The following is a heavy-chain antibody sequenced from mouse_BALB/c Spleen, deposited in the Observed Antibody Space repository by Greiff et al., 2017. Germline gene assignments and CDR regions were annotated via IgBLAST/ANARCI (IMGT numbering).Heavy chain of an antibody. CDR2: IWTGGGT. CDR3: ARGGPYRYDDYFDY. Sequence: QVQLKESGPGLVAPSQSLSITCTVSGFSLTSYDISWIRQPPGKGLEWLGVIWTGGGTNYNSAFMSRLSISKDNSKSQVFFKMNSLQADDTAIYYCARGGPYRYDDYFDYWGQGTTLTVSS. V-gene: IGHV2-9-2*01. D-gene: IGHD2-14*01. J-gene: IGHJ2*01. CDR1: GFSLTSYD.